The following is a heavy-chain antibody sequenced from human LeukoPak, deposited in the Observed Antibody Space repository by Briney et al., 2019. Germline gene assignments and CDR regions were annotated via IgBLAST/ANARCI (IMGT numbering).Heavy chain of an antibody. D-gene: IGHD3-10*01. CDR1: GGSISSGGYS. CDR2: IYYSGST. Sequence: SETLSLTCAVSGGSISSGGYSWSWIRQPPGKGLEWIGSIYYSGSTNYNPSLKSRVTISVDTSKNQFSLKLSSVTAADTAVYYCARDYYGSGSYYKYYYMDVWGKGTTVTVSS. V-gene: IGHV4-61*08. CDR3: ARDYYGSGSYYKYYYMDV. J-gene: IGHJ6*03.